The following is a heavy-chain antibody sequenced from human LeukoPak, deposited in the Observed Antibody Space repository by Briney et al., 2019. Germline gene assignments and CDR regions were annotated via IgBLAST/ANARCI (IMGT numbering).Heavy chain of an antibody. CDR2: IRYDGSNK. CDR1: GFTFSSYG. Sequence: PGGSLRLYCAASGFTFSSYGMHWVRQAPGKGLEWVAFIRYDGSNKYYADSVKGRFTISRDNSKNTLYLQMNSLRAEDTAVYYCAKENYYGSGSYYNPGGYYYYYYMDVWGKGTTVTVSS. V-gene: IGHV3-30*02. D-gene: IGHD3-10*01. CDR3: AKENYYGSGSYYNPGGYYYYYYMDV. J-gene: IGHJ6*03.